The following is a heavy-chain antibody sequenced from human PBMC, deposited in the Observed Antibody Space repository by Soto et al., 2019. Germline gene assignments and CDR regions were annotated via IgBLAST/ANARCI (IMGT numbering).Heavy chain of an antibody. J-gene: IGHJ3*02. V-gene: IGHV4-59*01. CDR2: IFYSGST. CDR3: ARRYGSVLDI. CDR1: GGSISSYY. Sequence: ASETLSLTCTVSGGSISSYYWSWIRQPPGKGLEWIGYIFYSGSTNYNPSLKSRVTISVDTSKNQFSLKLSSVTAADTAVYYCARRYGSVLDIWGHGTMVTVSS. D-gene: IGHD4-17*01.